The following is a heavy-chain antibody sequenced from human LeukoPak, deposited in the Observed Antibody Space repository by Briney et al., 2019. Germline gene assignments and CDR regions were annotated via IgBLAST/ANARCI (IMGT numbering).Heavy chain of an antibody. CDR1: GYTSTSYG. Sequence: ASVKVSFKASGYTSTSYGISWVRQAPGQGLEWMGWISPYNGNTNYAQKLQGRVTMTTDTSTSTAYMELRSLRSDDTAVYYCAREMATIVNQFDYWGQGTLVTVSS. CDR3: AREMATIVNQFDY. CDR2: ISPYNGNT. V-gene: IGHV1-18*01. J-gene: IGHJ4*02. D-gene: IGHD5-24*01.